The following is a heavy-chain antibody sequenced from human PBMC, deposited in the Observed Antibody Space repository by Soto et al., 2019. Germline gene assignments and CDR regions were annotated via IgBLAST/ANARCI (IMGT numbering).Heavy chain of an antibody. CDR1: GGTFSSYA. V-gene: IGHV1-69*01. J-gene: IGHJ6*02. Sequence: QVQLVQSGAEVKKPVSSVKVSCKASGGTFSSYAISWVRQAPGQGLEWMGGIIPIFGTANYAQKFQGRVTITADESTSTAYMELSRLRSEDTAVYYFASSPMVTYYYYGMDVWGQGTTVTVSS. CDR2: IIPIFGTA. CDR3: ASSPMVTYYYYGMDV. D-gene: IGHD5-18*01.